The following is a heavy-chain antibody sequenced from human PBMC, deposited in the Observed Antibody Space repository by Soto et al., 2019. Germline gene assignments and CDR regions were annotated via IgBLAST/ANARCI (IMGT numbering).Heavy chain of an antibody. V-gene: IGHV1-69*13. J-gene: IGHJ4*02. D-gene: IGHD2-21*02. CDR3: AYLGVTATHLCDY. CDR2: IIPIFGTA. Sequence: SVKFSCKSSGGTFSSYAISWVRQAPGQGLEWMGGIIPIFGTANYAQKFQGRVTITADESTSTAYMELSSLRSEDTAVYYCAYLGVTATHLCDYWGQGTLVTVSS. CDR1: GGTFSSYA.